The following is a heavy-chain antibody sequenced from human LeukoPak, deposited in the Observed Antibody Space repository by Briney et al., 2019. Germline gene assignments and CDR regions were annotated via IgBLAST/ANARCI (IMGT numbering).Heavy chain of an antibody. CDR1: GGTFSSYA. CDR2: IIPIFGTA. CDR3: ASSKMATINYSFDY. V-gene: IGHV1-69*05. J-gene: IGHJ4*02. D-gene: IGHD5-24*01. Sequence: SVKVSCKASGGTFSSYAISWVRQAPGQGLEWMGGIIPIFGTANYAQKFQGRVTITTDESTSTAYMELSSLRSEDTAMYYCASSKMATINYSFDYWGQGTLVTDSS.